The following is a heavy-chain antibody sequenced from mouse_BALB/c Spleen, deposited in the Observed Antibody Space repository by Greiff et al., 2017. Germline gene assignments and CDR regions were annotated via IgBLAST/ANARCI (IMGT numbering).Heavy chain of an antibody. CDR3: ARGITTRDAMDY. V-gene: IGHV5-6-5*01. CDR2: ISSGGST. CDR1: GFTFSSYA. D-gene: IGHD1-2*01. J-gene: IGHJ4*01. Sequence: EVKVEESGGGLVKPGGSLKLSCAASGFTFSSYAMSWVRQTPEKRLEWVASISSGGSTYYPDSVKGRFTISRDNARNILYLQMSSLRSEDTAMYYCARGITTRDAMDYWGQGTSVTVSS.